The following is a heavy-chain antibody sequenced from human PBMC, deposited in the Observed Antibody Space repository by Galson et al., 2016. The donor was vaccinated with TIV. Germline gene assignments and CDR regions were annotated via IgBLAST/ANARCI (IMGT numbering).Heavy chain of an antibody. J-gene: IGHJ4*02. D-gene: IGHD5-12*01. V-gene: IGHV1-69*02. Sequence: FCKASGYTFTNYYMHWVRQAPGQGLEWMGRIIPILGMTNYAQRFQGRVTITADRSATTAYMELNSLRSEDTAVYYCARSPHSAYGTFSDYWGQGTLVTVSS. CDR3: ARSPHSAYGTFSDY. CDR2: IIPILGMT. CDR1: GYTFTNYY.